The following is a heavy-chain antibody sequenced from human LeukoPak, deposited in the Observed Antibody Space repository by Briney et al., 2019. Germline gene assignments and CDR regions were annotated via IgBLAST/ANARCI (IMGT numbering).Heavy chain of an antibody. CDR1: GYTFSSYD. V-gene: IGHV1-8*01. J-gene: IGHJ4*02. CDR2: MNPNSGNT. CDR3: ARRYCSSTSCHYFGY. Sequence: ASVKVSFTASGYTFSSYDINWVRQATGQGLEWMGWMNPNSGNTGYAQKFQGRVTMTRNTSISTAYMDLSSLRSEDTAVYYCARRYCSSTSCHYFGYWGQGTLVTVSS. D-gene: IGHD2-2*01.